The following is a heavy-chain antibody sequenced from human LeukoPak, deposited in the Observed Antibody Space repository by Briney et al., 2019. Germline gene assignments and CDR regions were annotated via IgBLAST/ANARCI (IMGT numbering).Heavy chain of an antibody. D-gene: IGHD3-22*01. CDR2: ITSSSSYI. CDR1: GFTVTNNY. CDR3: ARDVVFYYYDSSGYFGAFDV. J-gene: IGHJ3*01. Sequence: GGSLRLSCAASGFTVTNNYMSWVRQAPGKGLEWVSSITSSSSYIHYADSVKGRFTISRDNAKNSLYLQMNNLRAEDTAVYYCARDVVFYYYDSSGYFGAFDVWGQGTMVTASS. V-gene: IGHV3-21*01.